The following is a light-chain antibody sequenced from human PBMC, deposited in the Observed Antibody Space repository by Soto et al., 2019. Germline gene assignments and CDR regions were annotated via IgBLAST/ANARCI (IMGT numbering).Light chain of an antibody. CDR1: QSIANR. CDR3: QQYNNWLALT. CDR2: GAS. J-gene: IGKJ4*01. V-gene: IGKV3-15*01. Sequence: EIVMTQSPATLSVSPGERATLSCRASQSIANRLAWYQQKPGQAPRLLIYGASTRATGVPARFSGSGSGTEFTLTISSLQPEDFAVYYCQQYNNWLALTFGGGTKVEIK.